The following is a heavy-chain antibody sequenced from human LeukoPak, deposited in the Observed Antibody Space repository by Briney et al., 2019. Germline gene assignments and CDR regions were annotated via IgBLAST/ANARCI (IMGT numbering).Heavy chain of an antibody. Sequence: AGGSLRLSCEASGFTFGTYGMTWVRQAPGKGLEWVSGITGSSTWTYYADSVRGRFTISRDTSKNTLYLQMHSLRAEDTAVYYCAKDQRPDSGYDIDYWGQGTLVTVSS. D-gene: IGHD5-12*01. V-gene: IGHV3-23*01. CDR2: ITGSSTWT. CDR3: AKDQRPDSGYDIDY. J-gene: IGHJ4*02. CDR1: GFTFGTYG.